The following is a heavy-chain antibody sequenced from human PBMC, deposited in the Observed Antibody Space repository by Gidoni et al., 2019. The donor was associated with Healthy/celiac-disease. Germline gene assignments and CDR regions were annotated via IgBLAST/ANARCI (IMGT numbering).Heavy chain of an antibody. D-gene: IGHD4-17*01. V-gene: IGHV4-4*02. CDR1: GGSISSSNW. J-gene: IGHJ6*02. Sequence: QVQLQESGPGLVKPSGTLSLTCAVSGGSISSSNWWSWVRQPPGKGLEWIGEIYHSGSTNYNPSLKSRVTISVDKSKNQFSLKLSSVTAADTAVYYCARDHQKETTVTSYGMDVWGQGTTVTVSS. CDR2: IYHSGST. CDR3: ARDHQKETTVTSYGMDV.